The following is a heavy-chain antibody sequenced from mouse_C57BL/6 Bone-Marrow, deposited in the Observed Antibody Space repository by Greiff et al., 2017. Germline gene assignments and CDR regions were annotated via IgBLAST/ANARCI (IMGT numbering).Heavy chain of an antibody. Sequence: VQLQQSGTVLARPGASVKMSCKTSGYTFTSYWMHWVKQRPGQGLEWIGAIYPGNSDTSYNQQFKGKAKLTAVTAASTAYMELSSLTNEDSAVYYCTRDYGSSYVKDYFDYWGQGTTLTVSS. V-gene: IGHV1-5*01. D-gene: IGHD1-1*01. CDR3: TRDYGSSYVKDYFDY. CDR1: GYTFTSYW. J-gene: IGHJ2*01. CDR2: IYPGNSDT.